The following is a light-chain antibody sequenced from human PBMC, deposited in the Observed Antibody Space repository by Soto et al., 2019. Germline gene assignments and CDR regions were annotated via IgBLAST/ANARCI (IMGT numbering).Light chain of an antibody. CDR2: GAS. CDR3: QQRSDWPPIFT. CDR1: QSVSSY. V-gene: IGKV3-11*01. Sequence: EIVLTQSPATLSLSPGERATLSCRASQSVSSYLAWYQQKPGQAPRLLIYGASNRATGIPARFSGSGSETDFTLTISSLEPEDFAVYYCQQRSDWPPIFTFGPGTKVDI. J-gene: IGKJ3*01.